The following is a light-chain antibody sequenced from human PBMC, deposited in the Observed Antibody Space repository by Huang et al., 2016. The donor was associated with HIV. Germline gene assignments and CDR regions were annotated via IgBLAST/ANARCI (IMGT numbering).Light chain of an antibody. Sequence: DIQVTQSPSSLSASVGDRVTITCRTSQSVGNSLNWYQQKPGKAPELLIYASSLQAWVSSRFSGSGSGTDFTLIISSLQPEDFATYYCQQSYISPWTFGQGTKVDLK. V-gene: IGKV1-39*01. CDR3: QQSYISPWT. CDR2: AS. CDR1: QSVGNS. J-gene: IGKJ1*01.